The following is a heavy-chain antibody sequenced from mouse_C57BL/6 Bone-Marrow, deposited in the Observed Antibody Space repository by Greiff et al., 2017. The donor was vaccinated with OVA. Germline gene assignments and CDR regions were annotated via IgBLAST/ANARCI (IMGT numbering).Heavy chain of an antibody. CDR2: IYPGSGNT. D-gene: IGHD2-5*01. CDR1: GYSFTSYY. V-gene: IGHV1-66*01. J-gene: IGHJ3*01. CDR3: AYSNWAWFAY. Sequence: LMEPGASVKISCKASGYSFTSYYIHWVKQRPGQGLEWIGWIYPGSGNTKYNEKFKGKATLTADTSSSTAYMQLSSLTSEDSAVYYCAYSNWAWFAYWGQGTLVTVSA.